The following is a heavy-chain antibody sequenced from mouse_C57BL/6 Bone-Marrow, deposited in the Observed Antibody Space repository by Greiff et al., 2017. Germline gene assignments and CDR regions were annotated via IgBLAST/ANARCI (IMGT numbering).Heavy chain of an antibody. CDR3: ARYYYGSRVPLY. Sequence: VQLQQSGAELARPGASVKLSCKASGYTFTSYGISWVQQRTGKGLAWIGEIYPRSGNTYYNEKFKGKATLTADKSYSKVYMELRVLTSEDSAVYFCARYYYGSRVPLYWGQGTALTVSA. CDR1: GYTFTSYG. CDR2: IYPRSGNT. V-gene: IGHV1-81*01. J-gene: IGHJ2*01. D-gene: IGHD1-1*01.